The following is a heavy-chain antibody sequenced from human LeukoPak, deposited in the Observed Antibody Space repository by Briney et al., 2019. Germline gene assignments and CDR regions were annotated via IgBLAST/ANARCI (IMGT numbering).Heavy chain of an antibody. D-gene: IGHD2-2*01. CDR2: TYSGGST. Sequence: GGSLRLSCAASGFTFSNYAMSWVRQAPGKGLEWVSTTYSGGSTYYADSVKGRFTISRDKSKNTLYLQMSSLRAEDTAVYYCAREGFPPGVLLWGQGTLVTVSS. J-gene: IGHJ1*01. CDR1: GFTFSNYA. V-gene: IGHV3-66*01. CDR3: AREGFPPGVLL.